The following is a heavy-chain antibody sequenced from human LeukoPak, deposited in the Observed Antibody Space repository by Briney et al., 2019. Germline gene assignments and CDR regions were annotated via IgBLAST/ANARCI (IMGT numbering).Heavy chain of an antibody. D-gene: IGHD2-8*01. CDR3: ARGEGVPRVAFDI. Sequence: ASVKVSCKASGYTFTTYYMYWVRQAPGQGLEWMGIINPSGGSTSYAQKFQGRVTMTRDTSTSTVYMELSSLRSEDTAVYYCARGEGVPRVAFDIWGQGTMVTVSS. CDR2: INPSGGST. CDR1: GYTFTTYY. J-gene: IGHJ3*02. V-gene: IGHV1-46*01.